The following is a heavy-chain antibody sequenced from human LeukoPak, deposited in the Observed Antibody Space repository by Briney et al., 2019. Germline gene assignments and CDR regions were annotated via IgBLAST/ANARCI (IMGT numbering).Heavy chain of an antibody. Sequence: GGSLRLSRAASGFTFSNAWMSRVRQAPGKGLEWVGRIKSKTDGGTTDYAAPVKGRFTISRDDSKNTLYLQMNSLKTEDAAVYYCTTVGYSYDFWSGQSLYYMDVWGKGTTVTVSS. CDR3: TTVGYSYDFWSGQSLYYMDV. D-gene: IGHD3-3*01. J-gene: IGHJ6*03. CDR2: IKSKTDGGTT. CDR1: GFTFSNAW. V-gene: IGHV3-15*01.